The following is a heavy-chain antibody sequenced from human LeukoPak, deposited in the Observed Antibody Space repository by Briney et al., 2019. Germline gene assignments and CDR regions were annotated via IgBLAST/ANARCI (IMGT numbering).Heavy chain of an antibody. Sequence: GRSLRLSCAASGFTFSSYAMHWVRQAPGKGLEWVAVISYDGSNKYYADSVKGRSTISRDNSKNTLYLQMNSLRAEDTAVYYCASVTLSIAAAGSATAREDYYYYYGMDVWGQGTTVTVSS. CDR3: ASVTLSIAAAGSATAREDYYYYYGMDV. CDR1: GFTFSSYA. CDR2: ISYDGSNK. D-gene: IGHD6-13*01. V-gene: IGHV3-30-3*01. J-gene: IGHJ6*02.